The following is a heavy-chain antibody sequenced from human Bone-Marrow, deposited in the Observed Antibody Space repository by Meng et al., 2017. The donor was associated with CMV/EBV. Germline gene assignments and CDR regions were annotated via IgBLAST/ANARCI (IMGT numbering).Heavy chain of an antibody. J-gene: IGHJ4*02. CDR3: AKVEGSYAADY. Sequence: LSLTCAASGFTFSSYGMEWVRQAPGKGLEWVAFIRYNGEDEYYADSVKGRFTISRDNSKSILYLQMNSLRAEDTGVYYCAKVEGSYAADYWGQGTLVTVSS. V-gene: IGHV3-30*02. CDR2: IRYNGEDE. CDR1: GFTFSSYG. D-gene: IGHD3-16*01.